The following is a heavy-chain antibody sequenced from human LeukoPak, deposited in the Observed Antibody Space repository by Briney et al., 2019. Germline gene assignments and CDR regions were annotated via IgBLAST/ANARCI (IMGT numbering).Heavy chain of an antibody. D-gene: IGHD6-6*01. CDR1: GFTFSSYG. CDR2: ISGSGGST. CDR3: ARDPTSIAARYNWFDP. V-gene: IGHV3-23*01. Sequence: GGSLRLSCAASGFTFSSYGMSWVRQAPGKGLEWVSAISGSGGSTYYADSVKGRFTISRDNAKNSLYLQMNSLRAEDTAVYYCARDPTSIAARYNWFDPWGQGALVTVSS. J-gene: IGHJ5*02.